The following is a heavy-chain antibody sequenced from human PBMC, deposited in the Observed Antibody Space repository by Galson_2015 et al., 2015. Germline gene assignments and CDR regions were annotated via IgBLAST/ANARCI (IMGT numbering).Heavy chain of an antibody. CDR1: GFTFSSYA. Sequence: SLRLSCAASGFTFSSYAMHWVRQTPGKGLEWVAVISYDGSNKYYADSVKGRFTISRDNSKNTLYLQMNSLRAEDTAVYYRARDPTTRGYSLKGYGMDVWGQGTTVTVSS. J-gene: IGHJ6*02. D-gene: IGHD5-18*01. CDR2: ISYDGSNK. CDR3: ARDPTTRGYSLKGYGMDV. V-gene: IGHV3-30-3*01.